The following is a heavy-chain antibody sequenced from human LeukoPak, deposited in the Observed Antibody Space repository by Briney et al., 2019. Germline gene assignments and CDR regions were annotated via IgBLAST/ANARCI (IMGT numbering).Heavy chain of an antibody. CDR3: ARSIMITFGGVIVTNYYYYGMDV. V-gene: IGHV4-34*01. D-gene: IGHD3-16*02. CDR2: INHSGST. Sequence: MPSETLSLTCAVYGGSFSGYYWSWIRQPPGKGLEWIGEINHSGSTNYNPSLKSRVTISVDTSKNQFSLKLSSVTAADTAVYYYARSIMITFGGVIVTNYYYYGMDVWGQGTTVTVSS. J-gene: IGHJ6*02. CDR1: GGSFSGYY.